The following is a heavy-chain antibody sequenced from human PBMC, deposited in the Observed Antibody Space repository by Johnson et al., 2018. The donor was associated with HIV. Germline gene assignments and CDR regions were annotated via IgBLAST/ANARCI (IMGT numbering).Heavy chain of an antibody. CDR1: GFTFSSYD. CDR2: IGTAGDT. CDR3: AIGVPPSRWELKGDSFDI. V-gene: IGHV3-13*01. J-gene: IGHJ3*02. Sequence: VQLVESGGGLVQPGGSLRLSCAASGFTFSSYDMHWVRQATGKGLEWVSAIGTAGDTYYPGSVKGRFTISRENAKNSLYLQMNSLRAGDTAVYYCAIGVPPSRWELKGDSFDIWGQGTMVTVSS. D-gene: IGHD1-26*01.